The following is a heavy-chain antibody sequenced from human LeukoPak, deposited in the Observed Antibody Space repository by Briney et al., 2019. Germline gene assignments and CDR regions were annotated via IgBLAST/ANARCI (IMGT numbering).Heavy chain of an antibody. CDR3: ARDVLSYDILTGYSSADNWFDP. J-gene: IGHJ5*02. Sequence: ASVKVSCKASGGTFSSYAISWVRQAPGQGLEWMGGIIPIFGTANYAQKFQGRVTITADESTSTAYMELSSLRSEDTAVYYCARDVLSYDILTGYSSADNWFDPWGQGTLVTVSS. D-gene: IGHD3-9*01. CDR1: GGTFSSYA. V-gene: IGHV1-69*13. CDR2: IIPIFGTA.